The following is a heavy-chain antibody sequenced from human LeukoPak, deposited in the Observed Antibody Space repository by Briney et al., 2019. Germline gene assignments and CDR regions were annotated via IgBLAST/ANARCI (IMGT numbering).Heavy chain of an antibody. D-gene: IGHD3-22*01. CDR2: ISPYNGNV. J-gene: IGHJ4*02. CDR1: GYSFTGYG. Sequence: GASEKVSCKASGYSFTGYGIRWERQAPRQGLERVGGISPYNGNVNYAQNIQGRVTMTTDTSTTTAYMVLRSLRSDDTAVYYCARARGYYDSRGYYHLYSDCWGQGTLVTVPS. CDR3: ARARGYYDSRGYYHLYSDC. V-gene: IGHV1-18*01.